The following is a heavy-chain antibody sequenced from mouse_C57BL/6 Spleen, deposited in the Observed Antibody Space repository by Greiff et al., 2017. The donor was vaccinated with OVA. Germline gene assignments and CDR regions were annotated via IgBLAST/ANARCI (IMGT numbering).Heavy chain of an antibody. Sequence: VQLQQPGAELVRPGSSVKLSCKASGYTFTSYWMHWVKQRPIQGLEWIGNIDPSDSETHYNQKFKDKATLTVDKSSSTAYMQLSSLTSEDSAVYYCARVNYYGSSYPYVWGTGTTGTVSS. V-gene: IGHV1-52*01. CDR2: IDPSDSET. CDR1: GYTFTSYW. D-gene: IGHD1-1*01. CDR3: ARVNYYGSSYPYV. J-gene: IGHJ1*03.